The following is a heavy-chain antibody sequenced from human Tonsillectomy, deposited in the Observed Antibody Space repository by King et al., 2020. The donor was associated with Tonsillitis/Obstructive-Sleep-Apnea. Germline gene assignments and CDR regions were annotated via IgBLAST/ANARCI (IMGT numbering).Heavy chain of an antibody. CDR1: GYTFTGYY. J-gene: IGHJ3*02. V-gene: IGHV1-2*04. D-gene: IGHD2-2*01. CDR3: ARVFCSSTSCVKAFDI. Sequence: VQLVESGAEVKKPGASVKVSCKASGYTFTGYYMHWVRQAPGQGLEWMGWINPNSGGTNYAQKFQGWVTMTRDTSISTAYMELSRLRSDDTAVYYCARVFCSSTSCVKAFDIWGQGTMVTVSS. CDR2: INPNSGGT.